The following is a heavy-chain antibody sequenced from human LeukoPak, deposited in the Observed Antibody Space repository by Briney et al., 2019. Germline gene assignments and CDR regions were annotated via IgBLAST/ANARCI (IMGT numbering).Heavy chain of an antibody. J-gene: IGHJ4*02. CDR3: ARAATLEWLLSDFDY. V-gene: IGHV4-34*01. D-gene: IGHD3-3*01. Sequence: SETLSLTCAVYGGSFSDYHWSWIRQPPGKGLEWIGEINQSGSTNYNPSLKSRVTISVDTSKNQFSLKLSSVTAADTAVYYCARAATLEWLLSDFDYWGQGTLVTVSS. CDR2: INQSGST. CDR1: GGSFSDYH.